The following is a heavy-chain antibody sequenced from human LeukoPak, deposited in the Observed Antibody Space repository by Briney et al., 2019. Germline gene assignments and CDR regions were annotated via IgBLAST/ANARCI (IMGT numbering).Heavy chain of an antibody. J-gene: IGHJ4*02. D-gene: IGHD3-22*01. CDR1: GGSISSYY. V-gene: IGHV4-59*01. CDR3: ARVVYYYDSSGLAFDY. Sequence: SETLSLTCTVSGGSISSYYWSWIRQPPGKGLEWIGYIYYSGSTNYNPSLKSRVTISVDTSKNQFSLKLSSVTAADTAVCYCARVVYYYDSSGLAFDYWGQGTLVTVSS. CDR2: IYYSGST.